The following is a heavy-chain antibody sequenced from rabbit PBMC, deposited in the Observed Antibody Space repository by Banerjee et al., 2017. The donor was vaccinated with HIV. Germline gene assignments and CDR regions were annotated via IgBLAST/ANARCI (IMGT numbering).Heavy chain of an antibody. Sequence: QEQLVESGGGLVQPEGSLTLTCKASGIDFSSYYYMCWVRQAPGEGLEWIACIYSSSGTIHSANWAKGRFTISKTSSTTVTLQMTSLTAADTATYFCARDVTWGDWELWGPGTLVTVS. CDR3: ARDVTWGDWEL. V-gene: IGHV1S45*01. D-gene: IGHD4-1*01. CDR2: IYSSSGTI. CDR1: GIDFSSYYY. J-gene: IGHJ4*01.